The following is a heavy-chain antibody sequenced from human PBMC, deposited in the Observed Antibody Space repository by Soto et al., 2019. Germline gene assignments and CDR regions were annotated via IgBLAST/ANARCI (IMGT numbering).Heavy chain of an antibody. CDR2: ISTRGDNS. Sequence: GGSLRLSCAASGFIFSSYVMSWVRQAPGKGLEWVSVISTRGDNSYYADSVRGRFTISRDNSKNTLYLQLNSLRAEDTAVYFCAKGLGYCSGGTCYRYYDLWGRGTLVTVFS. V-gene: IGHV3-23*01. J-gene: IGHJ2*01. CDR3: AKGLGYCSGGTCYRYYDL. CDR1: GFIFSSYV. D-gene: IGHD2-15*01.